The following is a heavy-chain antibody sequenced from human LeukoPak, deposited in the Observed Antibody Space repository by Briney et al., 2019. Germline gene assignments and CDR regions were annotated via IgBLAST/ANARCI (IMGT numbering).Heavy chain of an antibody. D-gene: IGHD3-10*01. CDR1: GYTLTELS. Sequence: ASVKVSCKVSGYTLTELSMHWVRQAPGKGLEWMGGFDPEDGETIYAQKFQGRVTMTEDTSTDTAYMELSSLRSEDTAAYYCATPRHLWFGELSSFDYWGQGTLVTVSS. V-gene: IGHV1-24*01. CDR3: ATPRHLWFGELSSFDY. CDR2: FDPEDGET. J-gene: IGHJ4*02.